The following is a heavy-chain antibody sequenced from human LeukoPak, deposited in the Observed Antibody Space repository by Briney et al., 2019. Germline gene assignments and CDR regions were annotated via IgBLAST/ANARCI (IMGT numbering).Heavy chain of an antibody. D-gene: IGHD3-10*01. V-gene: IGHV1-69*04. CDR2: IFPILGIA. J-gene: IGHJ5*02. CDR3: AREGESNWFDP. Sequence: SVKVSCKASGGTFSSYAIIWVRQAPGQGLEWMGRIFPILGIANYAQKFQGRVTITADKSTSTAYMELSSLRSEDTAVYYCAREGESNWFDPWGQGTLVTVSS. CDR1: GGTFSSYA.